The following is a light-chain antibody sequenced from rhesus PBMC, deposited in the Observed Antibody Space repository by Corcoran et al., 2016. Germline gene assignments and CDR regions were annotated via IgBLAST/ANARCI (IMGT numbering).Light chain of an antibody. V-gene: IGKV1-25*01. CDR2: EAS. CDR1: QGITND. CDR3: QHYYSTPCS. J-gene: IGKJ2*01. Sequence: DIQMTQSPSSLSASAGDRVTITCRASQGITNDLAWYQQKPGETPKLPIYEASSLQRGIPSRFSGIGSGTDFTLPISSLQSEDFATYYCQHYYSTPCSFGQGTKVEIK.